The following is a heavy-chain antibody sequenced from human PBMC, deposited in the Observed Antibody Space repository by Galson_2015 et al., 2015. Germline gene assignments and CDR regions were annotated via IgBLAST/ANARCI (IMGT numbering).Heavy chain of an antibody. D-gene: IGHD4-17*01. CDR2: ISYDGSNK. J-gene: IGHJ3*02. CDR3: ARGDPYGRDAFDI. Sequence: SLRLSCAASGFTFSSAWMNWVRQAPGKGLEWVAVISYDGSNKYYADSVKGRFTISRDNSKNTLYLQMNSLRAEDTAVYYCARGDPYGRDAFDIWAQGTMVTVSS. CDR1: GFTFSSAW. V-gene: IGHV3-30-3*01.